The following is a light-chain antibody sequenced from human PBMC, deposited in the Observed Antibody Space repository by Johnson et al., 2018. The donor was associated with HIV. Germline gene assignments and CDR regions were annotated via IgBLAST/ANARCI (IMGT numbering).Light chain of an antibody. CDR1: GSNIGNNY. J-gene: IGLJ1*01. V-gene: IGLV1-51*02. Sequence: QSVLTQPPSVSAAPGQKVTISCSGSGSNIGNNYVSWYQQFPGTAPKLLIYENNKRPSGIPDRFSGSKSGTSATLGITGLKTGDEADYYCGTWDSSLSAHYVFGTGTKITVL. CDR2: ENN. CDR3: GTWDSSLSAHYV.